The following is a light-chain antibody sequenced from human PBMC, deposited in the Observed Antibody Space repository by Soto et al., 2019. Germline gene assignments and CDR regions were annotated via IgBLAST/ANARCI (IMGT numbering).Light chain of an antibody. CDR2: DVS. J-gene: IGLJ1*01. CDR1: ISDVSGYNF. Sequence: QSVLTQPASVSGSPGQSITISCTGTISDVSGYNFVSWYQQYPGKAPKLMIYDVSSRPSGVSNRFSGSKSGNTASLTISGLQAEDEADYYCSSYTSSNTYVFGAGTKLTVL. V-gene: IGLV2-14*03. CDR3: SSYTSSNTYV.